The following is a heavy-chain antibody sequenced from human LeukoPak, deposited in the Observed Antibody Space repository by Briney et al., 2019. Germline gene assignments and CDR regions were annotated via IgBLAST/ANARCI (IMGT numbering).Heavy chain of an antibody. CDR3: ARRTATKNSGDY. D-gene: IGHD5-24*01. Sequence: SETLSLTCTVSGDSISSGTYYWGWIRQPPGKGLEWIASIHYSGSTYYNPSLKSRVTISVDTSKNQFSLKLSSVAAPDTAVYYCARRTATKNSGDYWGQGTLGTVSS. CDR2: IHYSGST. V-gene: IGHV4-39*01. J-gene: IGHJ4*02. CDR1: GDSISSGTYY.